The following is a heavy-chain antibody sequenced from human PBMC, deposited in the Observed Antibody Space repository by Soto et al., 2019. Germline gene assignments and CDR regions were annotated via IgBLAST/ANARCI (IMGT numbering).Heavy chain of an antibody. CDR3: ARARGLLDV. J-gene: IGHJ6*02. CDR2: IYYTGST. Sequence: QVQLQESGPGLVKPSETLSLICTVSGGSVISYYWSWIRQPPGKGLEWIGYIYYTGSTYYNPSLKSRVTISVDTSKKQISLKLSSVSAADTAVYYCARARGLLDVWGQGTTVTVSS. V-gene: IGHV4-59*02. CDR1: GGSVISYY.